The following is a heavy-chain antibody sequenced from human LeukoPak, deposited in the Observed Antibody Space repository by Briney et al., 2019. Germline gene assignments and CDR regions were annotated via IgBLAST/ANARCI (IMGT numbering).Heavy chain of an antibody. CDR1: GGSISSYY. D-gene: IGHD1-26*01. V-gene: IGHV4-4*09. CDR3: AKRAGATGSGWFDP. CDR2: IYTSGST. J-gene: IGHJ5*02. Sequence: SETLSLTCTVSGGSISSYYWSWIRQPPGKGLEWIGYIYTSGSTNYNPSLKSRVTISVDTSNNQFSLELTSVTAADTAVYYCAKRAGATGSGWFDPWGQGTLVTVSS.